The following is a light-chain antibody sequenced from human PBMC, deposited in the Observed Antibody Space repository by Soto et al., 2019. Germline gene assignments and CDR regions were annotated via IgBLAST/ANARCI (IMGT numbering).Light chain of an antibody. CDR2: GAS. CDR1: QSVSTD. Sequence: EIVMTQSPATLSVSLGERATLSCRASQSVSTDVAWYQQKPGQAPRLLIYGASTRATGIPASFSGSGSGTDFTLTISSLQPEDVATYYCQKYNSAPITFGQGTRLEIK. J-gene: IGKJ5*01. V-gene: IGKV3-15*01. CDR3: QKYNSAPIT.